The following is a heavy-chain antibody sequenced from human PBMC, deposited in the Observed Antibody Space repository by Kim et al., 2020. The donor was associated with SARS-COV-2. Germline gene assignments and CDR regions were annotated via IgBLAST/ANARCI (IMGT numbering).Heavy chain of an antibody. Sequence: VKGRFTLSRDNSKNRRYLQMTSLRAEDTAVYYCAKDRSYYDILTGYTSCDYWGQGTLVSVSS. J-gene: IGHJ4*02. V-gene: IGHV3-30*02. CDR3: AKDRSYYDILTGYTSCDY. D-gene: IGHD3-9*01.